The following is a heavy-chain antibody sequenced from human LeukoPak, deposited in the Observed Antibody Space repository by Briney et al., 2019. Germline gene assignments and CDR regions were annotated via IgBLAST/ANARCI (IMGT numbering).Heavy chain of an antibody. Sequence: ASVKVSCKASGYTFTSYGISWVRQAPGQGLEWMGIINPSGGSTSYAQKFQGRVTMTRDTSTSTVYMELSSLRSEDTAVYYCARGTGGYYGSGSYYPDYFDYWGQGTLVTVSS. J-gene: IGHJ4*02. D-gene: IGHD3-10*01. V-gene: IGHV1-46*01. CDR1: GYTFTSYG. CDR2: INPSGGST. CDR3: ARGTGGYYGSGSYYPDYFDY.